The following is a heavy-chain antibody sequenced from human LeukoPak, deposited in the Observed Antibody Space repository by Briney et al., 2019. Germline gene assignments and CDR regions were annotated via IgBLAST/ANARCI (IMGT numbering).Heavy chain of an antibody. CDR1: GGTFNNSA. Sequence: SVKVSCKTSGGTFNNSAISWVRQAPGQGLEWLGGIMPLFGTAGYAQKFQGRVTITKDESTRTVYLELTSLTSDDTAMYYCARDVHGDYGSGWFDPWGQGTLVSVSP. CDR3: ARDVHGDYGSGWFDP. D-gene: IGHD4-17*01. V-gene: IGHV1-69*05. CDR2: IMPLFGTA. J-gene: IGHJ5*02.